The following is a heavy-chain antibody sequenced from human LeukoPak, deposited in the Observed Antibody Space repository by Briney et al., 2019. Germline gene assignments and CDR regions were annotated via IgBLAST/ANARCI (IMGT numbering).Heavy chain of an antibody. V-gene: IGHV3-74*01. CDR3: ARNGLYDFWSGYLDY. Sequence: PGGSLRLSCAASGFTFSSYWMHWVRQAPGKGLVWVSGINTDGSSTSYADSVKGRFTISRDNAKNTLYLQMNSLRAEDTAVYYCARNGLYDFWSGYLDYWGQGTLVTVSS. CDR1: GFTFSSYW. CDR2: INTDGSST. D-gene: IGHD3-3*01. J-gene: IGHJ4*02.